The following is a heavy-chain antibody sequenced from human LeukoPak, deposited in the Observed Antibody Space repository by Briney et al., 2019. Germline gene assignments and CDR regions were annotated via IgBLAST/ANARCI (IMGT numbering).Heavy chain of an antibody. CDR1: GFTFSSYE. CDR2: ISSSGSTI. J-gene: IGHJ6*02. Sequence: GGSLRLSCAASGFTFSSYEMNWVRQAPGKGLGWVSYISSSGSTIYYADSVKGRFTISRDNAKNSLYLQMNSLRAEDTAVYYCAKDLAWNLGAMDVWGQGTTVTVSS. V-gene: IGHV3-48*03. D-gene: IGHD3-16*01. CDR3: AKDLAWNLGAMDV.